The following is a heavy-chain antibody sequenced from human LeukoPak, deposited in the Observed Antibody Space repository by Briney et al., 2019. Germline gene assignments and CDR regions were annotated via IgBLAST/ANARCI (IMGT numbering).Heavy chain of an antibody. CDR1: GFTFSSYW. Sequence: GGSLRLSCAASGFTFSSYWMSWVRQAPGKGLEWVANIKQDGSEKYYVDSVKGRFTISRDNAKNSLYLQMNSLRAEDTAVYYCARVIYSGSNSGSYPDLPDYWGQGTLVTVSS. J-gene: IGHJ4*02. CDR3: ARVIYSGSNSGSYPDLPDY. CDR2: IKQDGSEK. V-gene: IGHV3-7*01. D-gene: IGHD3-10*01.